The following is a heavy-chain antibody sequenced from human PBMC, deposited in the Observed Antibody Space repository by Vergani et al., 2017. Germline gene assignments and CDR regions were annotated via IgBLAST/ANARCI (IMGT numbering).Heavy chain of an antibody. J-gene: IGHJ6*04. Sequence: QVQLQESGPGLVRPSQTLSLTCTVSGGSISSGSYYWSWFRQPAGKGLEWIGRFYTGGGTSYNPSLKSRVTISVDTSKTQSSLQLSSVTAADTAVYYCARDPLYSTTWPFLLLDMDVWGKGTTVTVSS. CDR1: GGSISSGSYY. V-gene: IGHV4-61*02. CDR3: ARDPLYSTTWPFLLLDMDV. D-gene: IGHD6-13*01. CDR2: FYTGGGT.